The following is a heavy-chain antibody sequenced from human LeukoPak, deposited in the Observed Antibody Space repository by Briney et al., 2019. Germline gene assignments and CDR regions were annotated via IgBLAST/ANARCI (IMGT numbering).Heavy chain of an antibody. V-gene: IGHV3-21*01. D-gene: IGHD6-13*01. CDR2: ISSSSSYI. Sequence: PGGSLRLSCAASGFTFSSYSMNWVRQAPGKGLEWVSSISSSSSYIYYADSVKGRFTISRDNAKNSLYLQMNSLRAEDTAVYYCARDAHLVGAAGLGAFDIWGQGTMVTISS. J-gene: IGHJ3*02. CDR3: ARDAHLVGAAGLGAFDI. CDR1: GFTFSSYS.